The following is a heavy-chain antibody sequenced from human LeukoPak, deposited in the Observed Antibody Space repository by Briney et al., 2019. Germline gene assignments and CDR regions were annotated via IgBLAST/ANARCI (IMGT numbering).Heavy chain of an antibody. CDR3: ASKTRTGYSN. CDR1: GYSISSGYY. D-gene: IGHD6-13*01. J-gene: IGHJ4*02. Sequence: SETLSLTCAVSGYSISSGYYWGWIRQPTGEWLEWIGRIYHSGSTYYNPSLKSRVTISVDTSKNQFSLKLSSVTAADTAVYYCASKTRTGYSNWGQGTLVTVSS. V-gene: IGHV4-38-2*01. CDR2: IYHSGST.